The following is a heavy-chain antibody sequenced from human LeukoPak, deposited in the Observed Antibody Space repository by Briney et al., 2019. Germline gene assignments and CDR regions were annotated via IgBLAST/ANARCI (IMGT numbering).Heavy chain of an antibody. J-gene: IGHJ4*02. CDR2: FDPEDGET. V-gene: IGHV1-24*01. D-gene: IGHD5-18*01. CDR3: ARKGGYSYGDYYFDY. CDR1: GYTLTELS. Sequence: ASVNVSCKVSGYTLTELSMHWVRQVPGKGLEWMGGFDPEDGETIYAQKFQGRVTMTEDTSTDTAYMELSSLRSEDTAVYYCARKGGYSYGDYYFDYWGQGTLVTVSS.